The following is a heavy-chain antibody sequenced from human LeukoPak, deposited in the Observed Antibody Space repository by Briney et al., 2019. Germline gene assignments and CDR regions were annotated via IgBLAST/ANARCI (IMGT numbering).Heavy chain of an antibody. CDR2: IIPIFGTA. D-gene: IGHD1-26*01. V-gene: IGHV1-69*05. CDR1: GGTFSSYA. CDR3: ARVRKWELLTADSGYYYYMDV. J-gene: IGHJ6*03. Sequence: GASVKVSCKASGGTFSSYAISWVRQAPGQGLEWMGGIIPIFGTANYAQKFQGRVTITTDESTSTAYMELSSLRSEDTAVYYCARVRKWELLTADSGYYYYMDVWGEGTTVTVSS.